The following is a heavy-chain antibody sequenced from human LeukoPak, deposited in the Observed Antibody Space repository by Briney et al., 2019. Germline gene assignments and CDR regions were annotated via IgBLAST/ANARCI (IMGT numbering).Heavy chain of an antibody. CDR3: ARDHSSSSQLFDY. J-gene: IGHJ4*02. CDR2: ISAYNGNT. D-gene: IGHD6-13*01. CDR1: GYTFTNFG. Sequence: ASVKVSCKASGYTFTNFGISWVRQAPGPGLDWMGWISAYNGNTNFAQKLQDRITMTTDTSTTTAYMELRNLRSDDTAVYYCARDHSSSSQLFDYWGQGTLVTVSS. V-gene: IGHV1-18*01.